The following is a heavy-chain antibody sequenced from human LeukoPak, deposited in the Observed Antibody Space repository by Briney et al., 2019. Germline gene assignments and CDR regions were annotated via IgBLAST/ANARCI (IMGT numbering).Heavy chain of an antibody. CDR1: GFTFSHYW. CDR3: AREGLPSGATKIFDY. Sequence: GGSLRLSCAASGFTFSHYWMHWVRQDAGKGLLLVAHINTDGTIVRYAESVQGRFTISRDNAKNSLYLEMNSLRAEDTAVYYCAREGLPSGATKIFDYWGQGTLVAVSS. V-gene: IGHV3-74*01. D-gene: IGHD2-15*01. CDR2: INTDGTIV. J-gene: IGHJ4*02.